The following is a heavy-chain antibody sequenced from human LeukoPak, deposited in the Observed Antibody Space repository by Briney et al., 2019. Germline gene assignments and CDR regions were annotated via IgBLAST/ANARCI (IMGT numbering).Heavy chain of an antibody. J-gene: IGHJ4*02. CDR1: GYTFTSYD. Sequence: ASVKVSCKASGYTFTSYDINWVRQATGQGLEWMGWMNPNSGNTGYAQKFQGRVTMTRNTSISTAYMELSSLRSEDTAVYYCARGNPYGDYRRFDYWGQGTLATVSS. CDR2: MNPNSGNT. V-gene: IGHV1-8*01. CDR3: ARGNPYGDYRRFDY. D-gene: IGHD4-17*01.